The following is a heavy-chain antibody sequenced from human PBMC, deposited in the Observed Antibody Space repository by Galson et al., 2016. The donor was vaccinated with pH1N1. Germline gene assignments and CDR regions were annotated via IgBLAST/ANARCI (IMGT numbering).Heavy chain of an antibody. V-gene: IGHV3-15*01. Sequence: SLRLSCAASGFSFANCWMTWVRQAPGQGLEWVGRIKRKTEGVKKEYAAPGKGRVTMARDDSKNMLDLQMNSLKIEDTAVYYCTAETDDYGSKFTWGQGAQVTVSP. J-gene: IGHJ5*02. CDR2: IKRKTEGVKK. CDR3: TAETDDYGSKFT. D-gene: IGHD4-17*01. CDR1: GFSFANCW.